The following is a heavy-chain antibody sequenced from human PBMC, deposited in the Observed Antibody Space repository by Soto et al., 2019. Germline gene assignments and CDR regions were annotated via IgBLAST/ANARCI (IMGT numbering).Heavy chain of an antibody. V-gene: IGHV1-58*01. CDR1: GFTFTSSA. CDR3: ARAGYSGYDLVTFDY. D-gene: IGHD5-12*01. CDR2: IVVGSGNT. J-gene: IGHJ4*02. Sequence: ASVKVSCKASGFTFTSSAVQWVRQARGQRLEWIGWIVVGSGNTNYAQKFQERVTITRDMSTSTAYMELSSLRSEDTAVYYCARAGYSGYDLVTFDYWGQGTLVTVSS.